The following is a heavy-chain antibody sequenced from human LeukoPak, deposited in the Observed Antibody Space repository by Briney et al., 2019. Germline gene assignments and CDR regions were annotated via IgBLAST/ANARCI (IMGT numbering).Heavy chain of an antibody. CDR1: GGSISSYY. D-gene: IGHD1-26*01. CDR3: ARDIGSRI. J-gene: IGHJ6*04. V-gene: IGHV4-59*12. CDR2: IYYSGST. Sequence: SSETLSLTCTVSGGSISSYYWSWIRQPPGKGLEWIGYIYYSGSTNYNPSLKSRVTISVDTSKNQFSLKLSSVTAADTAVFYCARDIGSRIWGKGTTVIVSS.